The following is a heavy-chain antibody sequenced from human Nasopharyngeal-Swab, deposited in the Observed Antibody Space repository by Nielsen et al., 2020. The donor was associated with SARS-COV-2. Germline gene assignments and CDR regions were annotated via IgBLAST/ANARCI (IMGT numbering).Heavy chain of an antibody. CDR2: IYYNGNT. CDR1: GDSIAYSTFY. V-gene: IGHV4-39*01. CDR3: VRSSSWYYFDY. Sequence: SETLSLTCTVSGDSIAYSTFYWGWFRQPPGKGLEWIGNIYYNGNTYQNPSLKRRLTISVDKSKNQFSLQLSSVTAADTAVYYCVRSSSWYYFDYWAQGTQVTVSS. D-gene: IGHD6-13*01. J-gene: IGHJ4*02.